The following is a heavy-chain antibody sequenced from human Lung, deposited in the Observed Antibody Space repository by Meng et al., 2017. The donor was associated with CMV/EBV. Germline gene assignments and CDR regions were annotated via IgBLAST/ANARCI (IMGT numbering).Heavy chain of an antibody. V-gene: IGHV1-2*02. CDR3: ARDNNWGPEY. J-gene: IGHJ4*02. D-gene: IGHD7-27*01. Sequence: ASVKVSCKASGYTFTAHYFHWVRQAPGQGLEWMGWIHPHRGDTNYAQQFQGRVTLTRDTSINTGYMELTRLTSYGTAVYYCARDNNWGPEYWGQGTLITVSS. CDR2: IHPHRGDT. CDR1: GYTFTAHY.